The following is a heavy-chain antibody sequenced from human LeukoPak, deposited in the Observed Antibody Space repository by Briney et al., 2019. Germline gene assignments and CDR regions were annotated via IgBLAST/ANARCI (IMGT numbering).Heavy chain of an antibody. CDR1: GFTFSTSA. Sequence: GASVMVSCKTSGFTFSTSAVQWVRQARGQRLEWIGWIIVGSGATNYAQSLQGRFTITRDMSTNTASMELSSLGSEDSAVYYCAAELYGVYTDCCTFHLWGQGTMVTVSS. CDR3: AAELYGVYTDCCTFHL. D-gene: IGHD4/OR15-4a*01. CDR2: IIVGSGAT. V-gene: IGHV1-58*01. J-gene: IGHJ3*01.